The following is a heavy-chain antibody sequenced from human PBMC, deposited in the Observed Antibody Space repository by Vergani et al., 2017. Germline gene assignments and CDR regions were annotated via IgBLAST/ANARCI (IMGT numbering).Heavy chain of an antibody. V-gene: IGHV4-38-2*02. CDR1: NYSISRGYF. CDR3: ARHGGSGNFYHRFGS. Sequence: QLHLQESGPGLVKPSETLSLTCTVSNYSISRGYFWGWIRRPPGKGLEWIASFHHTGMTYNNPSLKSRVTISVDTSKNLISLKLNSVTAADTALYYCARHGGSGNFYHRFGSWGQGTLVTVSS. CDR2: FHHTGMT. D-gene: IGHD3-10*01. J-gene: IGHJ4*02.